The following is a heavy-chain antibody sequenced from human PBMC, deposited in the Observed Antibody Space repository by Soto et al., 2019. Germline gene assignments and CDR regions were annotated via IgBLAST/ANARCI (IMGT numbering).Heavy chain of an antibody. CDR1: GGSISSNDW. J-gene: IGHJ5*02. CDR3: AGNRGSRYRYGSSGPLDP. Sequence: QVQLQESGPGLVKPSETLSLTCAVSGGSISSNDWWSWVRETPGKGLEWIGETYHSGSTKYNPSLKRRGTISGDKAEDQFSLELSSGAAADPAVEYRAGNRGSRYRYGSSGPLDPWGQGTLVPVS. D-gene: IGHD5-18*01. V-gene: IGHV4-4*02. CDR2: TYHSGST.